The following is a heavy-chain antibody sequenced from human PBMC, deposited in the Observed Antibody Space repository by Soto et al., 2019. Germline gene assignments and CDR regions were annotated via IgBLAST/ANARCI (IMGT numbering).Heavy chain of an antibody. D-gene: IGHD3-9*01. CDR3: ARAVITTASSGDSKLAY. J-gene: IGHJ4*02. CDR2: IIADNGDT. V-gene: IGHV1-18*01. CDR1: GYTFSNYG. Sequence: QVRLVQSGTEVKKPGASVKVSCKASGYTFSNYGINWVRQAPGQVREWVGWIIADNGDTNYAQKVQGRVTMTTDTSTGTTYMELRNLTSDDTAISYCARAVITTASSGDSKLAYWGQGTLVPVSS.